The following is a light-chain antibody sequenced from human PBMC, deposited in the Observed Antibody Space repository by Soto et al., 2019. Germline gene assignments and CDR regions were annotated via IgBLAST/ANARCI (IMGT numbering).Light chain of an antibody. J-gene: IGKJ2*01. CDR2: GVS. Sequence: EIVLTQSPGTLSLSPGERATLSCRASRSLNNNYLAWYQQKPGQAPRLLIFGVSSRATGITDRFSGSGSGTDFTLTISRLEPEDFAVYYCQQYGGSPPMYTFGQGTKLEIK. V-gene: IGKV3-20*01. CDR1: RSLNNNY. CDR3: QQYGGSPPMYT.